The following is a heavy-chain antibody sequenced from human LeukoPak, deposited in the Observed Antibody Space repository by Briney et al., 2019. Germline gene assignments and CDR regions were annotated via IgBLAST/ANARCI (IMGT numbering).Heavy chain of an antibody. CDR2: IYYSGST. Sequence: PSETLSLTCTVSGGSISSYYWSWIRQPPGKGLEWIGYIYYSGSTNYNPSLKSRVTISVDTSKNQFSLKLSSVTAADTAVYYCARYGWELREYYFDYWGQGTLVTVSS. CDR1: GGSISSYY. J-gene: IGHJ4*02. CDR3: ARYGWELREYYFDY. V-gene: IGHV4-59*08. D-gene: IGHD1-26*01.